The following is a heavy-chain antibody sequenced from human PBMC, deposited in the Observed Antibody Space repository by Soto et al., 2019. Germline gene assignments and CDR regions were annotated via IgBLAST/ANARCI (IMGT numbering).Heavy chain of an antibody. CDR1: GYTFTSYA. D-gene: IGHD3-22*01. V-gene: IGHV1-3*01. CDR3: ARDPYYYDSSGYYYYYYGMDV. CDR2: INAGNGNT. J-gene: IGHJ6*02. Sequence: ASVKVSCKASGYTFTSYAMHWVRQAPGQRLEWMGWINAGNGNTKYSQKFQGRVTITRDTSASTAYMELSSLRSEDTAVYYCARDPYYYDSSGYYYYYYGMDVWGQGTLVTVSS.